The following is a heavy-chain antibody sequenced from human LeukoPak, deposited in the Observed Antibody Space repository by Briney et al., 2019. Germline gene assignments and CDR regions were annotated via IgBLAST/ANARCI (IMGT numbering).Heavy chain of an antibody. Sequence: GGSLRLSCATSGFTFSSYAMSWVRQAPGKGLEWVSGISGSGGNTYYADSVKGRFTVSRDNSKNTLYLQMNSLRAEDTAVYYCAKETFYYGSGSFMGYWGQGTLVTVSS. D-gene: IGHD3-10*01. CDR1: GFTFSSYA. CDR2: ISGSGGNT. J-gene: IGHJ4*02. CDR3: AKETFYYGSGSFMGY. V-gene: IGHV3-23*01.